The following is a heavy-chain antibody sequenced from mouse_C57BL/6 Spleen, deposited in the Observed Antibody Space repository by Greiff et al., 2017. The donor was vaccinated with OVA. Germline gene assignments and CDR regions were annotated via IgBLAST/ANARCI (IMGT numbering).Heavy chain of an antibody. CDR3: ARGYYGSRTLYWYFDV. D-gene: IGHD1-1*01. J-gene: IGHJ1*03. Sequence: EVKVVESGGGLVKPGGSLKLSCAASGFTFSDYGMHWVRQAPEKGLEWVAYISSGSSTIYYADTVKGRFTISRDNAKNTLFLQMTSLRSEDTAMYYCARGYYGSRTLYWYFDVWGTGTTVTVSS. CDR1: GFTFSDYG. V-gene: IGHV5-17*01. CDR2: ISSGSSTI.